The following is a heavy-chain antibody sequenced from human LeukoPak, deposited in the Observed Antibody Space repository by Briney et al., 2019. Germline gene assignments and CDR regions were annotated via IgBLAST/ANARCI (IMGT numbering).Heavy chain of an antibody. D-gene: IGHD1-26*01. V-gene: IGHV4-59*08. J-gene: IGHJ4*02. CDR3: ARWSGSFEYYFDS. CDR2: AYYSGST. CDR1: GGSISSFY. Sequence: PSETLSLTCTVSGGSISSFYWSWIRQPPGKGLEWIGYAYYSGSTTYNPSLKSRVTISVDTSKNQFSLRLSSVTAADTAVYYCARWSGSFEYYFDSWGRGTLVTVSS.